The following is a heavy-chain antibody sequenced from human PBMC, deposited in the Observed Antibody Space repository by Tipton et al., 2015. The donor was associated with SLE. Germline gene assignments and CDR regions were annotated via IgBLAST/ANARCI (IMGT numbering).Heavy chain of an antibody. V-gene: IGHV3-33*01. D-gene: IGHD2-8*01. CDR3: ARDPLWVMVYAAAFDI. J-gene: IGHJ3*02. CDR1: GFTFSSYG. CDR2: VWYDGSNK. Sequence: SLRLSCAASGFTFSSYGMHWVRRAPGKGLEWVAVVWYDGSNKYYADSVKGRFTISRDNSKNTLYLQMNSLRAEDTAVYYCARDPLWVMVYAAAFDIWGQGTMVTVSS.